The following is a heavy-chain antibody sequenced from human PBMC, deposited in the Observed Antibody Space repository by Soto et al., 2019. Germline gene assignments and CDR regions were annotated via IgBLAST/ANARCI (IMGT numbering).Heavy chain of an antibody. CDR3: ARDNGHSAGAFDI. V-gene: IGHV3-53*04. CDR1: GFTVSSNY. Sequence: EVQLGESGGGLVQPGGSLRLSCAASGFTVSSNYMSWVRQAPGKGLEWVSVIYSGGSTDYADSVKGRFTISRHNSKNTLYLQMNSLRAEDTAVYYCARDNGHSAGAFDICGQGTMITVSS. J-gene: IGHJ3*02. CDR2: IYSGGST. D-gene: IGHD2-8*01.